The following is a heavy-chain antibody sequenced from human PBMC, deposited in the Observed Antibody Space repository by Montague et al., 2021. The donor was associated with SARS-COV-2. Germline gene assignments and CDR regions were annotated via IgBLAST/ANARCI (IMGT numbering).Heavy chain of an antibody. D-gene: IGHD1-26*01. V-gene: IGHV4-59*08. J-gene: IGHJ1*01. Sequence: SETLSLTCTVSGGSLSSYYWSWIRQPPGKGLEWLGYIYYSGSTNYNPSLKSRVTISVDTSKNQFSLNLSSVTAADTAVYYCARHVSGSLTHFHHWGQGSLVTVSS. CDR3: ARHVSGSLTHFHH. CDR1: GGSLSSYY. CDR2: IYYSGST.